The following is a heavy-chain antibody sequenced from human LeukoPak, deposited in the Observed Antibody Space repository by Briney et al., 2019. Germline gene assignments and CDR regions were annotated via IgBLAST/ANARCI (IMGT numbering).Heavy chain of an antibody. Sequence: PGGSLRLSCAASGFTISSYTMGWVRQAPGKGLEWVSSISGSGDTTYYADSVKGQFTISRDNSKNTLYLRMNSLRAEDTAVYFCAKHQLVGPCYVDYWGQGTLVTVSS. V-gene: IGHV3-23*01. J-gene: IGHJ4*02. CDR1: GFTISSYT. CDR3: AKHQLVGPCYVDY. CDR2: ISGSGDTT. D-gene: IGHD1-1*01.